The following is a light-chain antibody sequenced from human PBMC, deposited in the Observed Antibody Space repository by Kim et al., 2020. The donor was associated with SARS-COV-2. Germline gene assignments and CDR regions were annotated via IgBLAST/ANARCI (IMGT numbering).Light chain of an antibody. V-gene: IGLV2-14*03. Sequence: GRSITISCTGTSSDVGGYNYVSWYQQHPGKVPKLMIYDVSNRPSGVSNRFSGSKSGNTASLTISGLQAEDEADYYCSSYTSSSTLVFGTGTKVTVL. CDR2: DVS. CDR1: SSDVGGYNY. CDR3: SSYTSSSTLV. J-gene: IGLJ1*01.